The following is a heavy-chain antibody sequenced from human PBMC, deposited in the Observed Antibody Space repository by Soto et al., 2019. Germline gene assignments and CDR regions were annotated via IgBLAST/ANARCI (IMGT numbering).Heavy chain of an antibody. D-gene: IGHD2-21*02. J-gene: IGHJ3*02. Sequence: SKTLSRACTVSGYSISSGKYCAWIRQPPGKGLEWIGSVYHTGRTYSDPSLKSRVTISVDTSKNQFSLKMTSVTAADPAIYFCARGSHIAVVTAAFDIWGQ. CDR3: ARGSHIAVVTAAFDI. CDR1: GYSISSGKY. CDR2: VYHTGRT. V-gene: IGHV4-38-2*02.